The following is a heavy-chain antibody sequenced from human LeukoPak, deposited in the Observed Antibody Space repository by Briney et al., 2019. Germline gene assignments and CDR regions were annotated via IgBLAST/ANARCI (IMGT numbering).Heavy chain of an antibody. V-gene: IGHV3-49*04. D-gene: IGHD1-1*01. CDR1: GFTFGDYA. CDR2: IRSKTYGGTT. J-gene: IGHJ4*02. Sequence: PGGSLRLSCTTSGFTFGDYAVNWVRQAPGQGLEWVGFIRSKTYGGTTEYAASVKGRLTISRDDSKSIAYLQLNSLKTEDTAVYYCSNEYFDYWGQGTLVTVSS. CDR3: SNEYFDY.